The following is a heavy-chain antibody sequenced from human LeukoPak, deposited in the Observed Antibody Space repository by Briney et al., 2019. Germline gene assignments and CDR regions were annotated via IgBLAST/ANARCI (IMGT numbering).Heavy chain of an antibody. CDR3: ARAGILTGYYLDY. CDR2: IYSGGST. D-gene: IGHD3-9*01. CDR1: GFTVSDNY. Sequence: GGSLRLSCAASGFTVSDNYMSWVRQAPGKGLEWVSVIYSGGSTYYADSVKGRFTISRDNSKNTLYFQMNSLRAEDTAVYYCARAGILTGYYLDYWGQGTLVTVSS. J-gene: IGHJ4*02. V-gene: IGHV3-66*01.